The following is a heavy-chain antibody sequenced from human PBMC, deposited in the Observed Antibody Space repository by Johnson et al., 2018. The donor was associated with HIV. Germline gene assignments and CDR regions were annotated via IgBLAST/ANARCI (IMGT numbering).Heavy chain of an antibody. CDR2: ISYDGSNK. CDR1: GFTFSSYG. CDR3: AKFVGISWVVNDAFDI. V-gene: IGHV3-30*18. J-gene: IGHJ3*02. Sequence: QVQLVESGGGVVQPGRSLRLSCAASGFTFSSYGMHWVRQAPGKGLEWVAVISYDGSNKYYADSVKGRFTISRDNSKNTLYLQMNSLRAEDTAVYYCAKFVGISWVVNDAFDIWGQGTMVTVSS. D-gene: IGHD2-15*01.